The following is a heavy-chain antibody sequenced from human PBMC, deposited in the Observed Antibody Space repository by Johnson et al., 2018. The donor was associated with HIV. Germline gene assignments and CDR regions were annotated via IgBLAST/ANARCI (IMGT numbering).Heavy chain of an antibody. V-gene: IGHV3-30-3*01. CDR3: ARRNRRGAVVS. J-gene: IGHJ3*01. CDR1: GFTFSSYA. CDR2: ISYDGSNK. Sequence: QVQLVESGGGVVQPGRSLRLSCAASGFTFSSYAMHWVRQAPGKGLEWVAVISYDGSNKYYADSVKGRFTISRDNSKNSLYLQMNSLRAEDTAVYYCARRNRRGAVVSWGQWTM. D-gene: IGHD4/OR15-4a*01.